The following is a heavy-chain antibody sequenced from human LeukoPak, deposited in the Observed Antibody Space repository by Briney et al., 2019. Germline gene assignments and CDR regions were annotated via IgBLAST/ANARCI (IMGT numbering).Heavy chain of an antibody. V-gene: IGHV4-31*03. CDR2: IYYSGST. J-gene: IGHJ4*02. CDR3: ARDRDTAYIDY. Sequence: PSQTLSLTCTVSGGSISSGGYYWRWIRKHPGKGLEWIGYIYYSGSTYYNPSLKSRVTIPVDTSKNQFSLKLSSVTAADTAVYYCARDRDTAYIDYWGQGTLVTVSS. D-gene: IGHD5-18*01. CDR1: GGSISSGGYY.